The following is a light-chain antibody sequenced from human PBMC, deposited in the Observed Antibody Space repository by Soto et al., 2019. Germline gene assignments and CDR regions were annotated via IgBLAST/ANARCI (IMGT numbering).Light chain of an antibody. Sequence: EIVLTQSPGTLSLSPGEVAALGCRASQSVSSSYLAWYQQKPGQAPRLLIYGASSRATGIPDRFSGSGSGTDFTLTISRLEPEHFAVYYCQQYGSSPPWTFGQGTKVDI. V-gene: IGKV3-20*01. CDR2: GAS. CDR1: QSVSSSY. J-gene: IGKJ1*01. CDR3: QQYGSSPPWT.